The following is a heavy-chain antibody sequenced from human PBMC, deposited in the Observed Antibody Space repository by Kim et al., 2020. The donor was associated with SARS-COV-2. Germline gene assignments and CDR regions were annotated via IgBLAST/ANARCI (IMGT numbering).Heavy chain of an antibody. Sequence: FSQKFQGRGTITRDTSASTAYMELSSLRSEDTAVYYCARDSRIFGVVVDPWGQGTLVTVSS. D-gene: IGHD3-3*01. V-gene: IGHV1-3*01. CDR3: ARDSRIFGVVVDP. J-gene: IGHJ5*02.